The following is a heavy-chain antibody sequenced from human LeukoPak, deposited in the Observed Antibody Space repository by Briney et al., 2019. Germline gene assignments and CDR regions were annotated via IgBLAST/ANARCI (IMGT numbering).Heavy chain of an antibody. CDR2: ISWNSGSI. V-gene: IGHV3-9*01. D-gene: IGHD1-26*01. Sequence: PGRSLRLSCAASGFTFDDYAMHWVRQAPGKGLEWVSGISWNSGSIGYADSVKGRFTISRDNAKNSLYLQVNSLRAEDTALYYCAKDIGMGGSGSYLRAFDIWGQGTMVTVSS. J-gene: IGHJ3*02. CDR3: AKDIGMGGSGSYLRAFDI. CDR1: GFTFDDYA.